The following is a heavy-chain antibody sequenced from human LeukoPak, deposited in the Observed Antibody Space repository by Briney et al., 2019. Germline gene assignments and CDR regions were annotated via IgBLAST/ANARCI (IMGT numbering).Heavy chain of an antibody. J-gene: IGHJ6*02. D-gene: IGHD1-14*01. Sequence: ASVKVSCKASGYTFTSYGISWVRQAPGQGLEWMGWISAYNGNTNYAQKLQGRVTMTTDTSTSTAYMELRSLRSDDTAVYYCARGGWEPQDYYYYGMDVRGQGTTVTVSS. V-gene: IGHV1-18*01. CDR3: ARGGWEPQDYYYYGMDV. CDR1: GYTFTSYG. CDR2: ISAYNGNT.